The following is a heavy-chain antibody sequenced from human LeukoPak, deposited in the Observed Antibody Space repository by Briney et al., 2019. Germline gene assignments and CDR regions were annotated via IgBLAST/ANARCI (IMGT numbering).Heavy chain of an antibody. Sequence: GGSLRLSCAASGFTFDDYVMHCVRQAPGKGLEWVSGISWNSGSIGYADSVKGRFTISRDNAKNSLYLQMNSLRAEDMALYYCAKDFYDSSGYHDAFDIWGQGTMVTVSS. CDR1: GFTFDDYV. CDR3: AKDFYDSSGYHDAFDI. D-gene: IGHD3-22*01. V-gene: IGHV3-9*03. J-gene: IGHJ3*02. CDR2: ISWNSGSI.